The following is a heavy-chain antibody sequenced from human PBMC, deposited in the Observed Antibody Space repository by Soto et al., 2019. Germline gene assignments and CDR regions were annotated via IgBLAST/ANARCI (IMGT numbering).Heavy chain of an antibody. Sequence: GSLRLSCAASGFTFSSYAMSWVRQAPGKGLEWVSAISGSGGSTYYADSVKGRFTISRDNSKNTLYLQMNSLRAEDTAVYYCAKVGNYDFWSGYRKLFDPWGQGTLVTVSS. CDR3: AKVGNYDFWSGYRKLFDP. J-gene: IGHJ5*02. D-gene: IGHD3-3*01. V-gene: IGHV3-23*01. CDR2: ISGSGGST. CDR1: GFTFSSYA.